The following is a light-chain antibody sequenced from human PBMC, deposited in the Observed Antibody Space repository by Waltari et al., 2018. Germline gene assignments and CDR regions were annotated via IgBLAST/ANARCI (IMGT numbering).Light chain of an antibody. CDR3: QKYVSLPAT. CDR2: DAS. V-gene: IGKV3-20*01. Sequence: EIVLTQSPGTLPLPPGERVTLPCRASQSVRRSLAWYQQKPGQAPRLLIYDASSRATGIPDRFSGSGSGTDFSLTISRLEPEDSAVYYCQKYVSLPATFGQGTKVEIK. J-gene: IGKJ1*01. CDR1: QSVRRS.